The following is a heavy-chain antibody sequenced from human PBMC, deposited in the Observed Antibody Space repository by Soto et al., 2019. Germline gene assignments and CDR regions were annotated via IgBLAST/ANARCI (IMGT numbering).Heavy chain of an antibody. Sequence: QVQLVESGGGVVQPGRSLRLSCAASGFTFSSYAMHWVRQAPGKGLEWVAVISYDGSNKYYADSVKGRFTISRDNSKNTLYLQMNSLRAEDTAVYYCARDGGWYPADYWGQGTLVTVSS. CDR2: ISYDGSNK. D-gene: IGHD6-19*01. CDR3: ARDGGWYPADY. J-gene: IGHJ4*02. V-gene: IGHV3-30-3*01. CDR1: GFTFSSYA.